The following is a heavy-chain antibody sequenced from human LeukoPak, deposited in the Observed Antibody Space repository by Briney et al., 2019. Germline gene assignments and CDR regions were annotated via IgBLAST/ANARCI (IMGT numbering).Heavy chain of an antibody. CDR2: IYYSGST. V-gene: IGHV4-59*08. CDR1: GGSISNYY. D-gene: IGHD2-15*01. CDR3: ARHTPVALRSGYYYNMDV. J-gene: IGHJ6*02. Sequence: SETLSLTCSVSGGSISNYYWSWIRQPPGKGLEWIGYIYYSGSTDYKPSLNSRVSMSVDTSKNQYSLRLSSLTAADTAVYYCARHTPVALRSGYYYNMDVWGQGTSVTVSS.